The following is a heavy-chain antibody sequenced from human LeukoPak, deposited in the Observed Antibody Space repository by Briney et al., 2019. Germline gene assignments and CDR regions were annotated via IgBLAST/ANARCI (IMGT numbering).Heavy chain of an antibody. V-gene: IGHV3-21*01. Sequence: KAGGSLRLSCAASGFTFSNYWMTWVRQAPGKGLEWVSSISSSSSYIYYADSVKGRFTISRDNAKNSLYLQMNSLRAEDTAVYYCARGDYGYSSSPSLDYWGQGTLVTVSS. J-gene: IGHJ4*02. D-gene: IGHD6-6*01. CDR2: ISSSSSYI. CDR3: ARGDYGYSSSPSLDY. CDR1: GFTFSNYW.